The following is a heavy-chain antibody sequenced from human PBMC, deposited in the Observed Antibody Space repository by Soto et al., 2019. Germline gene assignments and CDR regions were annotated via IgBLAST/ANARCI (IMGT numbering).Heavy chain of an antibody. V-gene: IGHV3-74*01. CDR2: IDNDGTGS. J-gene: IGHJ3*01. Sequence: EVQLAESGGASVQPGGSLRLSCAASGFTFRSYWMHWVRQAPGKGLVGVARIDNDGTGSIYADSVRGRFAISRDNAYNTVYLHMSSLRADDTAVYYCSRGGFHHGFDVWGQGTMVTVSS. D-gene: IGHD2-15*01. CDR3: SRGGFHHGFDV. CDR1: GFTFRSYW.